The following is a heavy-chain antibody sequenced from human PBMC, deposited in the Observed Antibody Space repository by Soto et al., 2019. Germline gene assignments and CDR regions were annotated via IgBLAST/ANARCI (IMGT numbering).Heavy chain of an antibody. CDR3: ATYYDILTGYTFDY. J-gene: IGHJ4*02. CDR1: SDSISSSKW. CDR2: IYHSGST. Sequence: SETLSLTCAVSSDSISSSKWWSWLRQPPGKGLEWIGEIYHSGSTNYNPSLKSRVTISVDKSKNQFSLKLSSVTAADTAVYYCATYYDILTGYTFDYWGQGTLVTVSS. V-gene: IGHV4-4*02. D-gene: IGHD3-9*01.